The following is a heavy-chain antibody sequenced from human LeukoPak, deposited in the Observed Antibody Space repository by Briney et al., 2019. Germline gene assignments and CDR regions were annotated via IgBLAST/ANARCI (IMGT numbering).Heavy chain of an antibody. D-gene: IGHD6-19*01. V-gene: IGHV4-39*01. Sequence: SATLSLACTVSGGSISSSGYYCGRLRQPPGKGLERLGSIYLSGSTYYYPSRRGRVTISVTTSKNQWSLKLSSVTAADTAVNYCARRSGSGWSRAEYCQHWGQGTLVTVSS. J-gene: IGHJ1*01. CDR2: IYLSGST. CDR1: GGSISSSGYY. CDR3: ARRSGSGWSRAEYCQH.